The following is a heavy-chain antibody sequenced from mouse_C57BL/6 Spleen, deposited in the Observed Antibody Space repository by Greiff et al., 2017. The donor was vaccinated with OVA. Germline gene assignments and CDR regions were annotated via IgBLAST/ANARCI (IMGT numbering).Heavy chain of an antibody. CDR2: IYPSDSET. V-gene: IGHV1-61*01. J-gene: IGHJ2*01. D-gene: IGHD3-2*02. CDR3: ARSTAQANDDY. Sequence: QVQLQQPGAELVRPGSSVKLSCKASGYTFTSYWMDWVKQRPGQGLEWIGNIYPSDSETHYNQKFKDKATLTVDKSSSTAYMQLSSLTSEDSAVYYCARSTAQANDDYWGQGTTLTVSS. CDR1: GYTFTSYW.